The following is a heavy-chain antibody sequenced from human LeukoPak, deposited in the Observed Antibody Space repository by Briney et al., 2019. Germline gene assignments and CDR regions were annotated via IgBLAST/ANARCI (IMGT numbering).Heavy chain of an antibody. Sequence: ASEKVSCKASGYTFTSYDINWVRKATGQGLEWMGWMNPNSGNTGYAQKFQGRVTMTRNTSISTAYMELSSLRSEDTAVYYCARRYSSGWYNAFDIWGQGTMVTVSS. CDR2: MNPNSGNT. CDR1: GYTFTSYD. V-gene: IGHV1-8*01. D-gene: IGHD6-19*01. CDR3: ARRYSSGWYNAFDI. J-gene: IGHJ3*02.